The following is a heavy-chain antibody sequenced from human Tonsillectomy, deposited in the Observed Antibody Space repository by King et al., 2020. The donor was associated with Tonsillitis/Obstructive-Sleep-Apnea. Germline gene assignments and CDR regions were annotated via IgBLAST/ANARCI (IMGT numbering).Heavy chain of an antibody. CDR3: ARDPSYTILTNLSYYYYGMDV. CDR2: ISYDGSNK. V-gene: IGHV3-30*04. CDR1: GFTFSSYA. J-gene: IGHJ6*02. D-gene: IGHD3-3*01. Sequence: VQLVESGGGVVQPGRSLRLSCAASGFTFSSYAMHWVRQAPGKGLEWVAVISYDGSNKYYADSVKGRFTISRDNSKNTLYLQMNSLRAEDTAVYYCARDPSYTILTNLSYYYYGMDVWGQGTTVTVSS.